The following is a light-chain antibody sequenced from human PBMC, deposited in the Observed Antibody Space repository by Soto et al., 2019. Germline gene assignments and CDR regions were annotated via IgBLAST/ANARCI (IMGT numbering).Light chain of an antibody. CDR1: QSVATN. J-gene: IGKJ1*01. CDR2: GAS. Sequence: EIVMTQSPATVSVSPGERATLSFRASQSVATNLAWYQQKPGQPPRLLIYGASTRATGIPARFSGSGSGTEFTLTISSLQSVDFAVYSCQQYNNWPWTFGQGTKVAI. CDR3: QQYNNWPWT. V-gene: IGKV3-15*01.